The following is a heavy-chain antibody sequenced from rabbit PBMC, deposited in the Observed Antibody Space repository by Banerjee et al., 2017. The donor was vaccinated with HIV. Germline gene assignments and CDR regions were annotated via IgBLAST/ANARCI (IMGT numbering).Heavy chain of an antibody. Sequence: QEQLVESGGGLVQPEGSLTLTCKASGFDFSSNAMCWVRQAPGKRPEWIACIYTGSSGSAYYASWVISRFTITSNTNQNTVTLQMTSLTAADTATHFCATRSSDDSFHLWGPGTLVTVS. CDR2: IYTGSSGSA. CDR1: GFDFSSNA. D-gene: IGHD1-1*01. CDR3: ATRSSDDSFHL. J-gene: IGHJ4*01. V-gene: IGHV1S47*01.